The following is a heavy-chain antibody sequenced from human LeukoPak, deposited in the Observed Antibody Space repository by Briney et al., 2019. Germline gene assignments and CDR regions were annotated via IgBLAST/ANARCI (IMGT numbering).Heavy chain of an antibody. D-gene: IGHD6-13*01. CDR3: AKYPASGGYFDY. CDR2: SGTRSGTK. CDR1: GFTVSSLA. Sequence: GGSLRLSCAASGFTVSSLAMHWVRQAPGKGLEWVSSSGTRSGTKYYADSVKGRFTISRDSAMNSVSLQINSLRAEDTAVFYCAKYPASGGYFDYWGQGTLVTVSS. J-gene: IGHJ4*02. V-gene: IGHV3-21*04.